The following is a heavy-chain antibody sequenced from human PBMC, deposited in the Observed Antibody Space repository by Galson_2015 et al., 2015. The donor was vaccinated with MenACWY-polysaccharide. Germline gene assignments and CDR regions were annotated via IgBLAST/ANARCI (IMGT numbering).Heavy chain of an antibody. Sequence: SETLSLTCTVSGGSISSSSYYWGWIRQPPGKGLEWIGSMYYSGSTYYNPSLKTRVTMSVDTSKNQFSLKLSSVTAADAAVYYCARHQSRGTGDFDHSGQGTPVTVSS. CDR2: MYYSGST. CDR3: ARHQSRGTGDFDH. D-gene: IGHD7-27*01. J-gene: IGHJ4*02. CDR1: GGSISSSSYY. V-gene: IGHV4-39*01.